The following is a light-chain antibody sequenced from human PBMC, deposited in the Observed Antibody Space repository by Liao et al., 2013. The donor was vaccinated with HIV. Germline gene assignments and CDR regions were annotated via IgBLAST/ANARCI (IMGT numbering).Light chain of an antibody. CDR3: QSADSSATCPV. J-gene: IGLJ3*02. CDR1: KLGDEF. CDR2: QNR. Sequence: SYELTQPPSVSVSPGQTASLTCSGDKLGDEFSDWFQQKPGQSPVVLIYQNRKRPSGIPERFSGSSSGTTVTLTISGVQAEDEADYYCQSADSSATCPVFGGGTKLTVL. V-gene: IGLV3-25*03.